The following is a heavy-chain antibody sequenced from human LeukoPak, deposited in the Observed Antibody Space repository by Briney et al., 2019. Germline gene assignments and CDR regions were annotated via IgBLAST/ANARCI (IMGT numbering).Heavy chain of an antibody. Sequence: GASVKVSCKASGYTFTSYDINWVRQATGQGLEWMGWINPNSGGTNYAQKFQGRVTMTRDTSISTAYMELSRLRSDDTAVYYCARRLEYYYDSSGYYRWGAFDIWGQGTMVTVSS. CDR2: INPNSGGT. V-gene: IGHV1-2*02. CDR1: GYTFTSYD. D-gene: IGHD3-22*01. J-gene: IGHJ3*02. CDR3: ARRLEYYYDSSGYYRWGAFDI.